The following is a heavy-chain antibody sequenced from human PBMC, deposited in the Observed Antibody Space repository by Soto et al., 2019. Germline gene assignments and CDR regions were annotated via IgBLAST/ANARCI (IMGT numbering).Heavy chain of an antibody. Sequence: PGGSLRLSCAASGFTFGASALQWVRQAPGKGLEWVSYISSSSSYTDYADSVKGRFTISRDNAKNSLYLQMNSLRAEDTAVYYCARGILGSYSSGNWFDPWGQGTLVTVSS. CDR3: ARGILGSYSSGNWFDP. CDR1: GFTFGASA. D-gene: IGHD3-10*01. J-gene: IGHJ5*02. V-gene: IGHV3-11*05. CDR2: ISSSSSYT.